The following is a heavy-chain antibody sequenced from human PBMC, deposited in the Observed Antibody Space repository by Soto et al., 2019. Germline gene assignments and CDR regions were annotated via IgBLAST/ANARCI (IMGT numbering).Heavy chain of an antibody. V-gene: IGHV4-39*02. CDR2: IYYSGST. CDR1: GGSISSSSYY. D-gene: IGHD2-15*01. CDR3: AREGYCSGGSCYSYYYYGMDV. Sequence: SETLSLTCTVSGGSISSSSYYWGWIRQPPGKGLEWMGSIYYSGSTYYNPSLKSRVTISVDTSKNQFSLKLSPVTAADTAVYYCAREGYCSGGSCYSYYYYGMDVWGQGTTVTVSS. J-gene: IGHJ6*02.